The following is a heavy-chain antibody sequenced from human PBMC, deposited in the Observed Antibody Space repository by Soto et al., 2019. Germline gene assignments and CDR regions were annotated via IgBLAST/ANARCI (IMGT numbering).Heavy chain of an antibody. V-gene: IGHV3-30*14. J-gene: IGHJ4*02. CDR1: GFTFSTYS. Sequence: QVQLVESGGGVVQPGGSLGLSCVASGFTFSTYSIHWVRQAPGRGLEWLTIISYDGMNKYYADSVKGRITISRDNSRNTVFLQMNSLRTEDTAVYYCARDPDTSGSYRYYFDNWGQGTLVTVSS. CDR2: ISYDGMNK. CDR3: ARDPDTSGSYRYYFDN. D-gene: IGHD1-26*01.